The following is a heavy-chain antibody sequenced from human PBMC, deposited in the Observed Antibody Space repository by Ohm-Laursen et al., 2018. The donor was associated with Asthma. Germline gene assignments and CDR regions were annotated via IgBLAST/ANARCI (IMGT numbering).Heavy chain of an antibody. D-gene: IGHD5-18*01. CDR3: ARGHGGIQRWLSYQCDN. Sequence: SLRLSCAASGFTFSSYAMHWVRQAPGKGLEWVAVMSYDGSNKYHADSVKGRFTISRDNSKNILFLQMNSLRAEDTAVYYCARGHGGIQRWLSYQCDNWGQGALVTVSS. J-gene: IGHJ4*02. V-gene: IGHV3-30-3*01. CDR2: MSYDGSNK. CDR1: GFTFSSYA.